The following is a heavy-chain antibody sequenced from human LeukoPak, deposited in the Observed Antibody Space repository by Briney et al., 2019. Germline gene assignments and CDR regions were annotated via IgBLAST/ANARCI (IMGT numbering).Heavy chain of an antibody. CDR2: ISPDGSRT. V-gene: IGHV3-74*01. J-gene: IGHJ6*03. CDR3: AREEGGYSYGTYYYYMDV. D-gene: IGHD5-18*01. Sequence: PGGSLRLSCAASGFTFSRYWMHWVRRAPGKGLVWVSRISPDGSRTNYADSVKGRFTISRDNAKNTLYLQMNGLRVEDTAVYYCAREEGGYSYGTYYYYMDVWGKGTTVTVSS. CDR1: GFTFSRYW.